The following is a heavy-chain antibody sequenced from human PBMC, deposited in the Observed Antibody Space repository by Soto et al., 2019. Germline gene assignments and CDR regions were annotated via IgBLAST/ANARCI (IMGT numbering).Heavy chain of an antibody. CDR1: GGSVSPHY. J-gene: IGHJ6*02. D-gene: IGHD3-10*01. CDR2: IYYSGST. CDR3: AREYYGSGSFLYYYYGMDV. V-gene: IGHV4-59*02. Sequence: SETLSLTCTVSGGSVSPHYWSWIRQPPGKGLEWIGYIYYSGSTYYNPSLKSRVTMSVDTSKNQFSLKLSSVTAADTAVYYCAREYYGSGSFLYYYYGMDVWGQGTTVTVSS.